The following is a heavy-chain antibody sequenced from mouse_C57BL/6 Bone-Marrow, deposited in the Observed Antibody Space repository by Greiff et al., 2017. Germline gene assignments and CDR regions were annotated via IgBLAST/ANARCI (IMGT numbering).Heavy chain of an antibody. J-gene: IGHJ2*01. CDR1: GYSFTSYY. CDR3: EREGYSNYGNYFDY. CDR2: IYPGSGNT. V-gene: IGHV1-66*01. Sequence: QVQLQQSGPELVKPGASVKISCKASGYSFTSYYIHWVKQRPGQGLEWIGWIYPGSGNTKYNEKFKGKATLTADTSSSTAYMQLSSLTSEDSAVYSCEREGYSNYGNYFDYWGQGTTLTVSS. D-gene: IGHD2-5*01.